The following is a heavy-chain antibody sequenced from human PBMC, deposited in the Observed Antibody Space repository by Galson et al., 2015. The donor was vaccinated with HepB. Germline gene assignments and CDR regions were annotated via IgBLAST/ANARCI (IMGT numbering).Heavy chain of an antibody. CDR1: GYSFPSYW. CDR2: IDPSDSYT. CDR3: ARHPPRYFDWSPREYYYYGMDV. D-gene: IGHD3-9*01. V-gene: IGHV5-10-1*01. J-gene: IGHJ6*02. Sequence: QSGAEVKKPGESLRTSCMGSGYSFPSYWISWVRQMPGKGLEWMGRIDPSDSYTNYSPSFQGHVTIPADKSISTAYLQCSSLKASDTDMYYCARHPPRYFDWSPREYYYYGMDVWGQGTTVTVSS.